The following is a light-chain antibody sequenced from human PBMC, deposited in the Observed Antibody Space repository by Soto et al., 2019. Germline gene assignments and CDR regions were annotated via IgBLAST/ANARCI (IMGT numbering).Light chain of an antibody. CDR1: SSNIGAGYD. J-gene: IGLJ1*01. V-gene: IGLV1-40*01. Sequence: QSALTQPPLVSGAPGQRVTISCTGSSSNIGAGYDVHWYQQLPGTAPKLLIYGNSNRPSGVPDRFSGSKSGTSASLAITGLQAEDEADYYCQSYDSSLGGPSVFGTGTKVTVL. CDR3: QSYDSSLGGPSV. CDR2: GNS.